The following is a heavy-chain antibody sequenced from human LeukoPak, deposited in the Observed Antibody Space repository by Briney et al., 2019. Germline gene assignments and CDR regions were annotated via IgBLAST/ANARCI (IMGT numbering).Heavy chain of an antibody. CDR1: GGSISSSSYY. D-gene: IGHD2-15*01. CDR2: IYYSGST. CDR3: ARGRGSRSTKYCSGGSCYFPYYFDY. Sequence: SETLSLTCTVSGGSISSSSYYWGWIRQPPGKGLEWIGSIYYSGSTYYNPSLKSRVTISVDTSKNQFSLKLSSVTAADTAVYYCARGRGSRSTKYCSGGSCYFPYYFDYWGQGTLVTVSS. J-gene: IGHJ4*02. V-gene: IGHV4-39*01.